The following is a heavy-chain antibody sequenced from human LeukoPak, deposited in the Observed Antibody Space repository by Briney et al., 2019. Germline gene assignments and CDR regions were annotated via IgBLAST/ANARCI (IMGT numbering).Heavy chain of an antibody. CDR2: MSYDGSNK. J-gene: IGHJ6*02. Sequence: GGFLRLSCAASGFTFSSYAMHWVRQAPGKGLEWVAVMSYDGSNKYYADSVKGRFTISRDNSKNTLYLQMNSLRAEDTAVYYCARAVGAAAGFGMDVWGQGTTVTVSS. CDR3: ARAVGAAAGFGMDV. D-gene: IGHD6-13*01. CDR1: GFTFSSYA. V-gene: IGHV3-30-3*01.